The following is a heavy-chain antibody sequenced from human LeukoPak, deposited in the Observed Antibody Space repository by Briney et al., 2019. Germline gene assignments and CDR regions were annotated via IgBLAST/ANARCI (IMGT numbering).Heavy chain of an antibody. D-gene: IGHD2-21*02. CDR3: AKDPPQLAYCGGDCTYYYGMDV. CDR2: ISGSGDNT. J-gene: IGHJ6*02. CDR1: GFTFSSYA. V-gene: IGHV3-23*01. Sequence: GGSLRLSCAASGFTFSSYAMSWVRQAPGKGLEWVSAISGSGDNTYYADSVKGRFTISRDNPENTLYLQMNSLRAEDTAVYYCAKDPPQLAYCGGDCTYYYGMDVWGQGTTVTVSS.